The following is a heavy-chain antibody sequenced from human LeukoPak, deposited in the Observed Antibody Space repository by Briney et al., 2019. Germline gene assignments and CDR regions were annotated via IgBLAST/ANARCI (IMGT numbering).Heavy chain of an antibody. V-gene: IGHV3-21*01. CDR2: ITSGGDYT. Sequence: PGGSLRLSCAASGFTFNTFNMNWLRQAPGKGLEWVSSITSGGDYTYYADSVKGRFTTSRDNAKDSLSLQLSSLRVEDTAIYYCARGHYDVLAASYKWTPDYWGQGTLVAVSS. CDR3: ARGHYDVLAASYKWTPDY. J-gene: IGHJ4*02. D-gene: IGHD3-9*01. CDR1: GFTFNTFN.